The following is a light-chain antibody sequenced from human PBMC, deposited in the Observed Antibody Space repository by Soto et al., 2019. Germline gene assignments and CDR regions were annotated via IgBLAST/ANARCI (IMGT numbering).Light chain of an antibody. CDR1: SSDVGGYNY. V-gene: IGLV2-14*01. CDR2: DVS. J-gene: IGLJ2*01. CDR3: SSYTSTSTYVL. Sequence: QSALTQPASVSGSPGQLITISCTGTSSDVGGYNYVSWYQQYPGKAPKLMIYDVSNRPSGVSNRFSGSKSGNTASLTISGLQAEDEADYYCSSYTSTSTYVLFGGGTKVTVL.